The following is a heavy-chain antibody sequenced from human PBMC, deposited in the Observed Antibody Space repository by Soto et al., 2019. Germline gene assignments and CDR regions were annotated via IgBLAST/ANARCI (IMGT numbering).Heavy chain of an antibody. Sequence: ASVKVSCKASGHSIKNYYIHWVRQAPGQGLEWMGVFDPSGVWTSYAQKFQGRVTMTRDTSTSTVHMDVGSLRSEDTALYYCASADSGDYGINYYGLDVWGQGTTVTGLL. CDR3: ASADSGDYGINYYGLDV. CDR2: FDPSGVWT. CDR1: GHSIKNYY. J-gene: IGHJ6*02. V-gene: IGHV1-46*02. D-gene: IGHD4-17*01.